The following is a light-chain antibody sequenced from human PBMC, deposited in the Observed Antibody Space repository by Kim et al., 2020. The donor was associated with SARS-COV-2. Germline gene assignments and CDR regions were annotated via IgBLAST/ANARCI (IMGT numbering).Light chain of an antibody. CDR2: ATN. Sequence: GGTVTLTCGSSTGAVTSGHYPYWFQQKPGQAPRTVIYATNNKHSWTPARFSGSLLGGKAALTLSGAQPEDEADYYCLLSYTNTRGVFGGGTQLTVL. V-gene: IGLV7-46*01. J-gene: IGLJ2*01. CDR1: TGAVTSGHY. CDR3: LLSYTNTRGV.